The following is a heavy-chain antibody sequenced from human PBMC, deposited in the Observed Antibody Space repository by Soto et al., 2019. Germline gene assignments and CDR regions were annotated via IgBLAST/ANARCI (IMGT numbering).Heavy chain of an antibody. V-gene: IGHV1-18*01. CDR2: ISAYNGNT. CDR1: GYTFTSYG. J-gene: IGHJ4*02. D-gene: IGHD2-15*01. Sequence: GASVKVSCKASGYTFTSYGISWVRQAPGQGLEWMGWISAYNGNTNYAQKLQGRVTMTTDTSTSTAYMELSSLRSDDTAVYYCARTVRDIVVVVAATNYYFDYWGQGTLVTVSS. CDR3: ARTVRDIVVVVAATNYYFDY.